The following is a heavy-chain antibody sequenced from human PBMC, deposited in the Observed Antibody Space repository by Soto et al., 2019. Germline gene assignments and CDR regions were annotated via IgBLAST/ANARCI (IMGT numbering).Heavy chain of an antibody. CDR1: GGSIISGVYY. J-gene: IGHJ4*02. Sequence: QVQLQESGPGLVKPSQTLSLTCTVSGGSIISGVYYWSWIRQHPGKGLEWIGYIFYSGSTYYNPSLKSRVTISVDTSKNQFSLKLSSVTAADTAVYYCATYGSGTYKPTTFDYWGQGTLVTVSS. D-gene: IGHD3-10*01. V-gene: IGHV4-31*03. CDR2: IFYSGST. CDR3: ATYGSGTYKPTTFDY.